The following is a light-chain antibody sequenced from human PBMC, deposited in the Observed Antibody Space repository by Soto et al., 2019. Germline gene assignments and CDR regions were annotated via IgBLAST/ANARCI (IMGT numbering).Light chain of an antibody. CDR1: QSISAW. CDR2: KAS. V-gene: IGKV1-5*03. Sequence: DIQMTQSPSTLSASVGDRGTITCRASQSISAWLAWYQQKPGKAPNLLIYKASSLVSGVPSRFSGTGYGTAFTIAISSLQPDDFATYYCQQYNSNSYLTVGGGTKVDIK. CDR3: QQYNSNSYLT. J-gene: IGKJ4*01.